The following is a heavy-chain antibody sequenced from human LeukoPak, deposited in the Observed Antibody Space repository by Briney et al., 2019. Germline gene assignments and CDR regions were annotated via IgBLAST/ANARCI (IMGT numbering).Heavy chain of an antibody. CDR1: GGTFSSYA. CDR2: IIPIFGTA. D-gene: IGHD6-13*01. Sequence: SVKVSCKASGGTFSSYAISWVRQAPGQGLEWMGGIIPIFGTANYAQKFQGRVTITADKSTRTAYMELSSLRSEDTAVYYCWIAAAGDNWFDPWGQGTLVTVSS. V-gene: IGHV1-69*06. J-gene: IGHJ5*02. CDR3: WIAAAGDNWFDP.